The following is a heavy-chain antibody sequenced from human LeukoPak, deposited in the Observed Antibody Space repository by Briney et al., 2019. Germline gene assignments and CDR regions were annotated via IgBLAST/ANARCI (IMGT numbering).Heavy chain of an antibody. CDR2: ISYDGSNK. CDR1: GFTFSSYA. J-gene: IGHJ4*02. Sequence: GGSLRLSCAASGFTFSSYAMHWVRQAPGKGLEGVAVISYDGSNKYYADSVRGRFTISRDNSKNTLYLQMNSLRAEDTAVYYCARESVATTVTTFVDYWGQGTLVTVSS. D-gene: IGHD4-11*01. V-gene: IGHV3-30*01. CDR3: ARESVATTVTTFVDY.